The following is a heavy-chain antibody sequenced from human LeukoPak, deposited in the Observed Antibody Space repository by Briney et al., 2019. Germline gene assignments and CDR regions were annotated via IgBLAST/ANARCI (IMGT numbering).Heavy chain of an antibody. CDR2: INHSGST. V-gene: IGHV4-34*01. Sequence: SSETLSLTCAVYGGSFSGYYWSWIRQPPGKGLEWIGEINHSGSTNYNPSLKSRVTISVDTSKNQFSLTLSSVTAADTAVYYCAREPALRYFDWLSNSALLPYFDYWGQGTLVTVSS. CDR3: AREPALRYFDWLSNSALLPYFDY. CDR1: GGSFSGYY. J-gene: IGHJ4*02. D-gene: IGHD3-9*01.